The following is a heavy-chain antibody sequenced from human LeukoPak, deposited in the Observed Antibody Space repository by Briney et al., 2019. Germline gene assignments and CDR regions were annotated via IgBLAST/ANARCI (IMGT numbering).Heavy chain of an antibody. CDR2: ISGSGGST. D-gene: IGHD3-22*01. CDR1: GFTFSSYA. Sequence: SGGSLRLSCAASGFTFSSYAMSWVRQAPGKGLEWVSAISGSGGSTYYADSVKGRSTISRDNSKNTLYLQMNSLRAEDTAVYYRAKGEAGTWLSFDYWGQGTLVTVSS. V-gene: IGHV3-23*01. CDR3: AKGEAGTWLSFDY. J-gene: IGHJ4*02.